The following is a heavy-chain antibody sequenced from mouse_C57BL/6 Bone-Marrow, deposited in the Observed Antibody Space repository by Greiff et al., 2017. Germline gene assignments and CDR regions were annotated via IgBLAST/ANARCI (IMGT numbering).Heavy chain of an antibody. CDR1: GYTFTSYW. J-gene: IGHJ1*03. CDR2: IYPSDSET. Sequence: QVHVKQPGAELVRPGSSVKLSCKASGYTFTSYWMDWVKQRPGQGLEWIGNIYPSDSETHYNQKFKDKATLTVDKSSSTAYMQLSSLTSEDSAVYDGARITTVVAHWDVEGWGTGATVTVSS. CDR3: ARITTVVAHWDVEG. D-gene: IGHD1-1*01. V-gene: IGHV1-61*01.